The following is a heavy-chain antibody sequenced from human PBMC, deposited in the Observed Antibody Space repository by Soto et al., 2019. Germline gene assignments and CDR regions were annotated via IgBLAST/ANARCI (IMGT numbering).Heavy chain of an antibody. CDR1: GFTFSSYA. Sequence: EVQLLESGGGLVQPGGSLRLSCAASGFTFSSYAMSWVRQAPGKGLEWVSAISGSGGSTYYADSVKGRFTISRDNSMNTLYLQMNSLRAEDTAVYYCAKDPHSYYYDSSGYLDYWGQGTLVTVSS. J-gene: IGHJ4*02. D-gene: IGHD3-22*01. CDR3: AKDPHSYYYDSSGYLDY. V-gene: IGHV3-23*01. CDR2: ISGSGGST.